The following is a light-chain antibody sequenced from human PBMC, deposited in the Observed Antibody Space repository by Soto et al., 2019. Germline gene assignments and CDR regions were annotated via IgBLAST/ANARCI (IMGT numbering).Light chain of an antibody. CDR3: QQYCSSPRT. Sequence: EIVLTQSPGTLSLSPGERATLSCRASQSVSSSYLAWYQQKPGQAPRLLIYGTSSRATGIPDRFSGGGSGTDFTLPISRLEPEDFAMYFCQQYCSSPRTFGRGTKVEIK. CDR2: GTS. V-gene: IGKV3-20*01. CDR1: QSVSSSY. J-gene: IGKJ1*01.